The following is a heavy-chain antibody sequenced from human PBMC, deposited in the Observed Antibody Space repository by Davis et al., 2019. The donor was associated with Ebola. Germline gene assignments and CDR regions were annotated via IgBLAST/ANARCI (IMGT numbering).Heavy chain of an antibody. CDR3: TTDSGPFDY. J-gene: IGHJ4*02. Sequence: GESLKISCAASGFTFSNAWMSWVRQAPGKGLEGVGRIKSKTDGGTTDYAAPVKGRFTISRDDSKNTLYLQMNSLKTEDTAVYYCTTDSGPFDYWGQGTLVTVSS. V-gene: IGHV3-15*01. CDR1: GFTFSNAW. CDR2: IKSKTDGGTT.